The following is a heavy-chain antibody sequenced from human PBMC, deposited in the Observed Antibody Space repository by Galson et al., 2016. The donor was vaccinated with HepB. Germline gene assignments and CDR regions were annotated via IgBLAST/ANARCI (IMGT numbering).Heavy chain of an antibody. CDR1: GFTFDDYT. V-gene: IGHV3-43*01. CDR2: ISWDGGST. Sequence: SLRLSCAASGFTFDDYTMHWVRQAPGKGLEWVSLISWDGGSTSYADAVKGRFTISRDNSKNSLYLQMNSLRTEDTALYCCAKDALGAIPMNYFDYWGQGTLVTVSS. D-gene: IGHD2-21*01. CDR3: AKDALGAIPMNYFDY. J-gene: IGHJ4*02.